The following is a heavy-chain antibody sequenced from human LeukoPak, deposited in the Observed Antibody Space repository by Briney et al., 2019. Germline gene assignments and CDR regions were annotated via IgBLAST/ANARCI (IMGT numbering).Heavy chain of an antibody. CDR3: AREGGAYYDSSGYYFFDY. CDR2: ISSSSSYI. J-gene: IGHJ4*02. CDR1: GFTFSSYS. V-gene: IGHV3-21*01. D-gene: IGHD3-22*01. Sequence: PGGSLRLSCAASGFTFSSYSMNWVCQAPGKGLEWVSSISSSSSYIYYADSVKGRFTISRDNAKNSLYLQMNSLRAEDTAVYYCAREGGAYYDSSGYYFFDYWGQGTLVTVSS.